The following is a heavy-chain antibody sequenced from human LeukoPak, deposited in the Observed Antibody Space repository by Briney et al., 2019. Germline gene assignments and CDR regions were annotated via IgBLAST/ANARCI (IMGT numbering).Heavy chain of an antibody. D-gene: IGHD3-3*01. J-gene: IGHJ6*03. Sequence: PGGSLRLPCATSGFTFSTYAMNWVRHAPGKGLEWVSSISSSGDFIYYAASLKGRFTISRDNAKNSLYLQINSLRAEDTAVYYCATIRGVIGYMDVWGKGTTVTVSS. CDR2: ISSSGDFI. CDR1: GFTFSTYA. V-gene: IGHV3-21*01. CDR3: ATIRGVIGYMDV.